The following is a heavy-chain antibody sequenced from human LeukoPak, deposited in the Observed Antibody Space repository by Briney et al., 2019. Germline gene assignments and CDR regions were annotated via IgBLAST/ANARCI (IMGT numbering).Heavy chain of an antibody. CDR2: INYDGTTT. CDR1: GFTFSSYW. Sequence: GGSLRLSCAASGFTFSSYWFHWVRQEPGKGLVWVSRINYDGTTTNYADSVKGRLTIYRDNAKNTLYLQMTSLRAEDTAVYYCARDLRGNHDYWGQGTLVTVSS. CDR3: ARDLRGNHDY. D-gene: IGHD3-16*01. V-gene: IGHV3-74*01. J-gene: IGHJ4*02.